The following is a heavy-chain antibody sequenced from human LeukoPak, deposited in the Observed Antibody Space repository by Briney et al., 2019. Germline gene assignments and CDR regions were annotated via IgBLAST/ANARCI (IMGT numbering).Heavy chain of an antibody. J-gene: IGHJ6*03. Sequence: SETLSLTCAVSGGSISSGGYSWSWIRQPPGKGLEWIGYIYYSGSTNYNPSLKSRVTISVDTSKNQFSLKLSSVTAADTAVYYCARTTEGYCSRTSCYGFSYSYYMDVWGKGTTVTISS. CDR2: IYYSGST. CDR1: GGSISSGGYS. V-gene: IGHV4-61*08. CDR3: ARTTEGYCSRTSCYGFSYSYYMDV. D-gene: IGHD2-2*01.